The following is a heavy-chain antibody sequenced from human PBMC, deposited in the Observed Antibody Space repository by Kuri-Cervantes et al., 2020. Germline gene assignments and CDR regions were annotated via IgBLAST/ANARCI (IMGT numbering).Heavy chain of an antibody. J-gene: IGHJ4*02. CDR2: IGTAGDT. V-gene: IGHV3-13*01. Sequence: ETLSLTCAASGFTFSSYDMHWVRQATGKGLEWVSAIGTAGDTYYPGSVKGRFTISRDNSKNTLYLQMNSLRAEDTAVYYCARDDRGSIDWGQGTLVTVSS. CDR1: GFTFSSYD. CDR3: ARDDRGSID. D-gene: IGHD1-26*01.